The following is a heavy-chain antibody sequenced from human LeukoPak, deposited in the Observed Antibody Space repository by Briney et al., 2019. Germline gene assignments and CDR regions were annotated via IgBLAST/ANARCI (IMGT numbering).Heavy chain of an antibody. J-gene: IGHJ4*02. Sequence: GRPLRLSCAASGFTFSSYGMHWVRQAPGKGLEWVAVIWYDGSNKYYADSVKGRFTISRDNSKNTLYLQMNSLRAEDTAVYYCARVDRYSSSWYDYWGQGTLVTVSS. CDR3: ARVDRYSSSWYDY. CDR2: IWYDGSNK. CDR1: GFTFSSYG. D-gene: IGHD6-13*01. V-gene: IGHV3-33*01.